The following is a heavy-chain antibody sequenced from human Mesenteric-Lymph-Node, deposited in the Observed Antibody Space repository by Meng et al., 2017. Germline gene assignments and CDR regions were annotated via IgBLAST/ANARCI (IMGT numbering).Heavy chain of an antibody. V-gene: IGHV3-53*04. CDR3: ARGQLDETFDY. Sequence: GESLKISCAASGFTVSSNYMSWVRQAPGKGLEVVSVIYSGGSTYYADSVKGRFTISRHNSKNTLYLQMNSLRAEDTAVYYWARGQLDETFDYWGQGTLVTVSS. CDR1: GFTVSSNY. CDR2: IYSGGST. J-gene: IGHJ4*02. D-gene: IGHD6-13*01.